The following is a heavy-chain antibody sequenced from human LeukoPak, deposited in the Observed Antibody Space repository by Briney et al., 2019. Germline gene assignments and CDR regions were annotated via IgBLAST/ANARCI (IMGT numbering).Heavy chain of an antibody. Sequence: GGSLRLSCAASGLTFSTCGMHWVRQAPGKGLEWVAFIRYDGSNKYYADSVKGRFIISRDNSENTLSLQMNSPRAEDTAVYYCAKDRSYYDSGGYRNFDYWGQGTLVTVSS. D-gene: IGHD3-22*01. CDR1: GLTFSTCG. CDR2: IRYDGSNK. V-gene: IGHV3-30*02. J-gene: IGHJ4*02. CDR3: AKDRSYYDSGGYRNFDY.